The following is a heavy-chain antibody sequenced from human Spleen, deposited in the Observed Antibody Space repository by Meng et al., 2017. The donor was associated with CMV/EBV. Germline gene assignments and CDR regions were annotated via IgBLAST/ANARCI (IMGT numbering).Heavy chain of an antibody. CDR3: ALLGSYCSSTSCYGIPKLNDY. D-gene: IGHD2-2*01. Sequence: GESLKISCAASGFTVSSNYMSWVRQAPGKGLEWVSVIYSGGSTYYADSVKGRFTISRDNSKNTLYLQMNSLRAEDTAVYYCALLGSYCSSTSCYGIPKLNDYWGQGTLVTSPQ. V-gene: IGHV3-66*02. J-gene: IGHJ4*02. CDR2: IYSGGST. CDR1: GFTVSSNY.